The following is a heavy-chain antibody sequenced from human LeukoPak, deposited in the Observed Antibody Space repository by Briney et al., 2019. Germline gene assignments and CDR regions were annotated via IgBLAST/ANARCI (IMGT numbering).Heavy chain of an antibody. CDR2: ITRSSTTI. CDR3: VRDNPRCCGVVPVNIDDF. D-gene: IGHD2-15*01. J-gene: IGHJ4*02. V-gene: IGHV3-48*04. CDR1: GFSFSLYS. Sequence: GGSLRLSCAASGFSFSLYSMNWVRKAPGKGLEWVSHITRSSTTIYYADSVEGRFTVSRDNAKNSLYLQMNSLRAEDTAVYYCVRDNPRCCGVVPVNIDDFWGQGTLVTVSS.